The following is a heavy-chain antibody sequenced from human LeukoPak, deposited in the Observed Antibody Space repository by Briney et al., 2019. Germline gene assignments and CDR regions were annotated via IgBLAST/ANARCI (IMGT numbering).Heavy chain of an antibody. CDR3: ARGVERYFDWLLNIPSYYYYMDV. J-gene: IGHJ6*03. CDR1: GYTFTSYG. CDR2: ISAYNGNT. D-gene: IGHD3-9*01. V-gene: IGHV1-18*01. Sequence: GASVKVSCKASGYTFTSYGISWVRQAPGQGLEWMGWISAYNGNTNYAQKLQGRVTMTTDTSTGTAYMELRSLRSDDTAVYYCARGVERYFDWLLNIPSYYYYMDVWGKGTTVTVSS.